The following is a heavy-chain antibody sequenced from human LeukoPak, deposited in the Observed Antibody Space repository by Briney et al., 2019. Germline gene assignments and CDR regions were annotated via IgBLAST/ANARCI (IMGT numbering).Heavy chain of an antibody. V-gene: IGHV3-30*04. CDR2: ISYDGSNK. J-gene: IGHJ4*02. CDR1: GFTFSSYA. D-gene: IGHD6-13*01. CDR3: AREYSSSWYFDY. Sequence: PGRSLRLSCAASGFTFSSYAMHWVRQASGKGLEWVAVISYDGSNKYYADSVKGRFTISRDNSKNTLYLQMNSLRAEDTAVYYCAREYSSSWYFDYWGQGTLVTVSS.